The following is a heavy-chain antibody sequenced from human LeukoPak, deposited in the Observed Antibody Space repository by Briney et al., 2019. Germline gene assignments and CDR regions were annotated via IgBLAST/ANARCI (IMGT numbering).Heavy chain of an antibody. CDR3: ASTPGDYDSSGYGLDY. V-gene: IGHV1-18*01. CDR2: ISAYNGNT. J-gene: IGHJ4*02. Sequence: ASVKVSCKASGYTFTGYGISWVRQAPGQGLEWMGWISAYNGNTNYAQKLQGRVTMTTDTSTSTAYMELRSLRSDDTAVYYCASTPGDYDSSGYGLDYWGQGTLVTVSS. D-gene: IGHD3-22*01. CDR1: GYTFTGYG.